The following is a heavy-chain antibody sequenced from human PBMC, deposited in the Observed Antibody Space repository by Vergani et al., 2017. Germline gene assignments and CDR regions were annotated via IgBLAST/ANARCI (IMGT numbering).Heavy chain of an antibody. CDR3: ATHGGFEELTNEPENYFDY. V-gene: IGHV3-23*04. CDR2: ISGSGGRT. CDR1: GFTFSSYA. Sequence: EVQLVESGGGLVQPGGSLRLSCAASGFTFSSYAMSWVRQAPGKGLEWGSAISGSGGRTYYEDSVKGRFTSSRNNSKNTLYLQMNSLRAEDTAVYYCATHGGFEELTNEPENYFDYWGQGTLVTVSS. J-gene: IGHJ4*02. D-gene: IGHD3-10*01.